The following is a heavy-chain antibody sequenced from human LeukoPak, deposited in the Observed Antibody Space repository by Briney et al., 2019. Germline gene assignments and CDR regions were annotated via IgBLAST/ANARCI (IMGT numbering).Heavy chain of an antibody. CDR3: ARLGRVTGWYSVY. D-gene: IGHD1-26*01. J-gene: IGHJ4*02. Sequence: PGGSLRLSCAASGFNFRDYGMHWVRQAPGKGLVWVSRIGSDGSGTKYADSVKGRFTVCRDNAKTTLYLEMNSLRVEDAAVYYCARLGRVTGWYSVYWGQGAMVTVAS. CDR1: GFNFRDYG. V-gene: IGHV3-74*03. CDR2: IGSDGSGT.